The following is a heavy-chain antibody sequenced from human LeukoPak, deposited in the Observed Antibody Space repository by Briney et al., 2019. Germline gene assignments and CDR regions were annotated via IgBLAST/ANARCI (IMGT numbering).Heavy chain of an antibody. J-gene: IGHJ4*02. Sequence: PSETLSLTCTVSGVSISSSNSYWGWIRQPPGKGLEWIGSIYYSGSTYYNPSLKSRVTISVDTSKNQFSLKLSSVTAADTAVYYCARQDYVWGSYRYRPFDYWGQGTLVTVSS. V-gene: IGHV4-39*01. CDR3: ARQDYVWGSYRYRPFDY. CDR1: GVSISSSNSY. D-gene: IGHD3-16*02. CDR2: IYYSGST.